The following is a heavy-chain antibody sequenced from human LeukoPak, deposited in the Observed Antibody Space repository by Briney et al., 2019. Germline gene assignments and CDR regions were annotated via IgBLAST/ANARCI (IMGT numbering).Heavy chain of an antibody. V-gene: IGHV3-23*01. CDR3: ARIYDYYYYMDV. CDR1: GFTFSSYG. CDR2: ISGSGGST. Sequence: GGSLRLSCAASGFTFSSYGMSWVRQAPGKGLEWVSGISGSGGSTYYADSVKGRFTISRDNAKNSLYLQMNSLRAEDTALYYCARIYDYYYYMDVWGKGTTVTVSS. J-gene: IGHJ6*03.